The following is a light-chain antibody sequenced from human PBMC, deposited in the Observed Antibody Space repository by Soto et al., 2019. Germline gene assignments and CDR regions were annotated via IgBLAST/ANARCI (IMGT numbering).Light chain of an antibody. CDR3: CSYVGATTHV. Sequence: QSVLTQPASVSGSPGQSITITCTGSASNIGGYNLVSWYQHHAGKAPKVIIYEGVKRPSGVSNRFSGFKSGTTASLTISGLQAEDEADYYCCSYVGATTHVFGSGTKLTVL. J-gene: IGLJ1*01. CDR2: EGV. CDR1: ASNIGGYNL. V-gene: IGLV2-23*01.